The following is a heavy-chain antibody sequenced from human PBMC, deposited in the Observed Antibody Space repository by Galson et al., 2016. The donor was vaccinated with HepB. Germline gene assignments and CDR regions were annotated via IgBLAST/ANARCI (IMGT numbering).Heavy chain of an antibody. CDR2: IKQDGSEK. CDR3: ARDRGSSSYGYYYGMDV. J-gene: IGHJ6*02. CDR1: GFTFSSYW. V-gene: IGHV3-7*01. D-gene: IGHD6-13*01. Sequence: SLRLSCAASGFTFSSYWMSWVRQAPGKGLEWVANIKQDGSEKYYVDPVKGRFTISRDNAKNSLYLQMNNLRAEDTAVYYCARDRGSSSYGYYYGMDVWGQGTTVTVSS.